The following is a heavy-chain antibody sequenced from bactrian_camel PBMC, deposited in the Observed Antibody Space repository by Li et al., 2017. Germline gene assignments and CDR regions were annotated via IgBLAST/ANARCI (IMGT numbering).Heavy chain of an antibody. CDR1: GYTYNRNC. D-gene: IGHD1*01. CDR3: AADWRPYGGDCLMAREYKW. CDR2: IYTGSGNT. Sequence: QLVESGGGSVQAGGSLRLSCAASGYTYNRNCMAWFRQAPGKEREGVARIYTGSGNTYYADSVKGRFTISQDDAKNTVYLQMNSLRPEDTAIYYCAADWRPYGGDCLMAREYKWWGQGTQVTVS. V-gene: IGHV3S25*01. J-gene: IGHJ4*01.